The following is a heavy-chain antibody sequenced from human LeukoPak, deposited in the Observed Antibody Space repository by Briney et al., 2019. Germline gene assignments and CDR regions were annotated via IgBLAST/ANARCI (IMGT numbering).Heavy chain of an antibody. Sequence: DTQSLTCTLSGGSISSSSYYWGWIRQPPGKGLVRFGSIYYSGCTYYNPTLKCPVTISVDTSKNQFTLKLSSVTAADTAVYYCARLEYSGGWCLSYWGQGTLVTVS. V-gene: IGHV4-39*01. CDR1: GGSISSSSYY. CDR3: ARLEYSGGWCLSY. CDR2: IYYSGCT. J-gene: IGHJ4*02. D-gene: IGHD6-19*01.